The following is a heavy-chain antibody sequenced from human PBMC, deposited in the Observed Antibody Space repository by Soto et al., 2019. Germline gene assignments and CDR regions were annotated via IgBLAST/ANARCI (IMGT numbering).Heavy chain of an antibody. CDR1: GFTFSDYY. CDR3: ARVGCSGNFCYDGLDV. V-gene: IGHV3-11*01. J-gene: IGHJ6*02. D-gene: IGHD2-2*01. CDR2: ISKSASTI. Sequence: GSLRLSCAASGFTFSDYYMTWIRQAPGKGLECISYISKSASTIKYAESVKGRFTISRDNAKNSLSLQMNSLRAEDTAVYYCARVGCSGNFCYDGLDVWGQGTAVTVSS.